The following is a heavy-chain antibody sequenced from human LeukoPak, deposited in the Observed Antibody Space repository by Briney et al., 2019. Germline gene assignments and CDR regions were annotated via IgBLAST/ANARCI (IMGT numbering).Heavy chain of an antibody. V-gene: IGHV3-48*01. D-gene: IGHD3-10*01. J-gene: IGHJ4*02. CDR2: ISSRRRTI. CDR1: GFTFSNYS. CDR3: AREPYYYGSGSYYNPAGFDY. Sequence: PGGSLRLSCAASGFTFSNYSMNWVRQAPGKELEWVSYISSRRRTIYYADSLKGRFTISRDNAKNSLYLQMNSLRAEDTAVYYCAREPYYYGSGSYYNPAGFDYWGQGTLVTVSS.